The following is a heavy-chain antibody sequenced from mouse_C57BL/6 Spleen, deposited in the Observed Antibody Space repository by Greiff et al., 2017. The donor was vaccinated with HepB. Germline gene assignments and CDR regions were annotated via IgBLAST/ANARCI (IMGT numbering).Heavy chain of an antibody. CDR1: GFTFSDYG. D-gene: IGHD2-4*01. CDR2: ISSGSSTI. V-gene: IGHV5-17*01. Sequence: EVKLVESGGGLVKPGGSLKLSCAASGFTFSDYGMHWVRQAPETGLEWVAYISSGSSTIYYADTVKGRFTLSRDNAKNKLFLQMTSLRAEDTAMYYCARCDYEGYYAMDYWGQGTSVTVSS. CDR3: ARCDYEGYYAMDY. J-gene: IGHJ4*01.